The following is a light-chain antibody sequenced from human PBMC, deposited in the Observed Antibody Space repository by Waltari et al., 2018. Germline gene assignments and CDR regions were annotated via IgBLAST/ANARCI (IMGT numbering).Light chain of an antibody. V-gene: IGLV2-23*01. J-gene: IGLJ2*01. CDR1: YYDIGNYDL. CDR3: CSYAGENTMI. Sequence: QYALTQPASVSGSPGQSVTISCTGTYYDIGNYDLVSLYQQYPGKAPRLIIYEATARPSWVSNRFSASKSGNTASRTISGLQTEDEAHYYCCSYAGENTMIFGGGTRLTVL. CDR2: EAT.